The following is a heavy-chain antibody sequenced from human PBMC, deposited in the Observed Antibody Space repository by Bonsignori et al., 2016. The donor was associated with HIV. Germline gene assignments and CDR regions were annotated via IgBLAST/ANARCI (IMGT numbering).Heavy chain of an antibody. V-gene: IGHV3-7*01. CDR1: GFTFSSYW. Sequence: GESLKISCAASGFTFSSYWMSWVRQAPGKGLEWVANIKQDGSEKYYVDSVKGRFTISRDNAKNSLYLQMNSLRAEDTAVYYCARDDSVLLWFGELFWFDYWGQGTLVTVSS. J-gene: IGHJ4*02. D-gene: IGHD3-10*01. CDR3: ARDDSVLLWFGELFWFDY. CDR2: IKQDGSEK.